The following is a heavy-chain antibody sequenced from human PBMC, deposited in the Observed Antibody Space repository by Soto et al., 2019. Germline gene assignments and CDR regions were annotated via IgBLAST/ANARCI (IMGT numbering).Heavy chain of an antibody. CDR2: INSDGSST. Sequence: EVQLVESGGGLVQPGGSLRLSCAASGFTFSSYWMHWVRQAPGKGLVWVSRINSDGSSTSYADSVKGRFTISRDNAKNTLYLQMNSLRAEDTAVYYCARGRTRYFYPPNSDYWGQGTLVTFSS. V-gene: IGHV3-74*01. D-gene: IGHD3-9*01. CDR1: GFTFSSYW. CDR3: ARGRTRYFYPPNSDY. J-gene: IGHJ4*02.